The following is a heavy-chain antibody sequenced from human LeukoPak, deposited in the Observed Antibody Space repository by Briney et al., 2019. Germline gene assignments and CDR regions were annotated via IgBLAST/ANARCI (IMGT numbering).Heavy chain of an antibody. CDR3: ARDYPFNYYYGSGSYYSNWFDP. D-gene: IGHD3-10*01. CDR1: GYTFTSYG. CDR2: ISAYNGNT. J-gene: IGHJ5*02. Sequence: GASVKVPCKASGYTFTSYGISWVRQAPGQGLEWMGWISAYNGNTNYAQKLQGRVTMTTDTSTSTAYMELRSLRSDDTAVYYCARDYPFNYYYGSGSYYSNWFDPWGQGTLVTVSS. V-gene: IGHV1-18*04.